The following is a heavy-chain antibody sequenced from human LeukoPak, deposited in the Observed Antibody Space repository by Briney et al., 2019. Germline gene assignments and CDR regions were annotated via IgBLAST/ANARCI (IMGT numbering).Heavy chain of an antibody. CDR3: TRPGSSGWDFDY. Sequence: SETLSLTCTVSGGSISSSSYYWGWIRQPPGKGLERIGSIYYSGSTYYNPSLKSRVTISVDTSKNQFSLKLSSVTAADTAVYYCTRPGSSGWDFDYWGQGTLVTVSS. J-gene: IGHJ4*02. CDR1: GGSISSSSYY. V-gene: IGHV4-39*01. CDR2: IYYSGST. D-gene: IGHD6-19*01.